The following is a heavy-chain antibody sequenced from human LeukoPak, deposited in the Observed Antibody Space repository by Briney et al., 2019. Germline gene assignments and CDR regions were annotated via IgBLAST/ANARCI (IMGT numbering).Heavy chain of an antibody. Sequence: GSLRLSCAASGFTFNNYAMNWVRQAPGKGLEWIGYIYYSGSTNYNPSLKSRVTISVDTSKNQFSLKLSSVAAADTAVYYCARDSSGWYHWFDPWGQGTLVTVSS. CDR3: ARDSSGWYHWFDP. V-gene: IGHV4-59*01. J-gene: IGHJ5*02. CDR1: GFTFNNYA. CDR2: IYYSGST. D-gene: IGHD6-19*01.